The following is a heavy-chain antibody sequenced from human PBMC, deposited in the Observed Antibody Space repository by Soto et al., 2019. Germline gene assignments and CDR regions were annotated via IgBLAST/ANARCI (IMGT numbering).Heavy chain of an antibody. CDR2: IYYSGST. J-gene: IGHJ6*02. Sequence: SETLSLTCTVSGGSISSYYWSWIRQPPGKGLEWIGYIYYSGSTNYNPSLKSRVTISVDTSKNQFSLKLSSVTAADTAVYYCARAMLRVNSGSYYYYYYGMDVWGQGTTVTAP. CDR3: ARAMLRVNSGSYYYYYYGMDV. V-gene: IGHV4-59*01. CDR1: GGSISSYY. D-gene: IGHD1-26*01.